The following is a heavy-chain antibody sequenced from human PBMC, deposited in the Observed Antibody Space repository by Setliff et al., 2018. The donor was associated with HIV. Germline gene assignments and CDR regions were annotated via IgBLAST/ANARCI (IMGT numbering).Heavy chain of an antibody. CDR1: GFTFDDYA. CDR3: ARGVVIAAHNWFDP. J-gene: IGHJ5*02. D-gene: IGHD2-15*01. Sequence: PGGSLRLSCAASGFTFDDYAMHWVRQVPGKGLEWVSGISWNSGRLDYADSVKGRFTISRDNAKNSLYLQMNSPRAEDTAVYYCARGVVIAAHNWFDPWGQGTLVTVSS. V-gene: IGHV3-9*01. CDR2: ISWNSGRL.